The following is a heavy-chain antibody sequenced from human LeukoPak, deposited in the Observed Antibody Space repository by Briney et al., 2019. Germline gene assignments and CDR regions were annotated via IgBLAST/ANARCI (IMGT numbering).Heavy chain of an antibody. J-gene: IGHJ3*01. CDR1: GGSISSGDYY. V-gene: IGHV4-30-4*01. Sequence: PSQTLSLTCTVSGGSISSGDYYWGWIRQPPGKGLEWIGYMYYSGSTYYNPSLKSRVVISVDTSKNQFSLKLSSVTAADTAVYYCARPYYYDSRIDPWGQGTMVTVSS. CDR2: MYYSGST. CDR3: ARPYYYDSRIDP. D-gene: IGHD3-22*01.